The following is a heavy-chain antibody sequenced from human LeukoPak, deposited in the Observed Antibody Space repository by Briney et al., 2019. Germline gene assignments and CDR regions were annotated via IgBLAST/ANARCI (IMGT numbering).Heavy chain of an antibody. D-gene: IGHD5-18*01. Sequence: GGSLRLFCVASGLTFSNYAMNWVRQAPGKGLEWVSAISGSGGSTNYSDSVKGRFTISRDNSKNTLYLQMNSLRAEDTAVYYCAKGPVRYSYGSPFDYWGQGTLVTVSS. CDR3: AKGPVRYSYGSPFDY. J-gene: IGHJ4*02. CDR1: GLTFSNYA. CDR2: ISGSGGST. V-gene: IGHV3-23*01.